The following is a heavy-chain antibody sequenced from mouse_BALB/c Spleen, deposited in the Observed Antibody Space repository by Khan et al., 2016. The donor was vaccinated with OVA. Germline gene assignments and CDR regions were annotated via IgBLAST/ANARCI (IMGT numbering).Heavy chain of an antibody. CDR1: GYSITSDYA. J-gene: IGHJ2*01. D-gene: IGHD1-1*01. CDR2: ISYSGNT. Sequence: EVQLQESGPGLVKPSQSLSLTCTVTGYSITSDYAWNWIRQLPGNKLEWMGFISYSGNTNYNPSLKSRISITRDTSKNQFFLQLNSVTTEDTDTYYCERVYGEDFDYWGQGTTLTVSS. CDR3: ERVYGEDFDY. V-gene: IGHV3-2*02.